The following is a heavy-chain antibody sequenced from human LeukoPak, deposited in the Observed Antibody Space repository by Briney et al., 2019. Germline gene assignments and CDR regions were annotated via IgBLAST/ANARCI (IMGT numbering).Heavy chain of an antibody. Sequence: GGSLRLSCAASGFTFSSYAMHWVRQAPGKGLEYVSAISSNGGSTYYANSVKGRFTISRDNSKNTLYLQMGSLRAEDMAVYYCARGSGYSYGYFDYWGQGTLVTVSS. D-gene: IGHD5-18*01. CDR3: ARGSGYSYGYFDY. CDR1: GFTFSSYA. V-gene: IGHV3-64*01. J-gene: IGHJ4*02. CDR2: ISSNGGST.